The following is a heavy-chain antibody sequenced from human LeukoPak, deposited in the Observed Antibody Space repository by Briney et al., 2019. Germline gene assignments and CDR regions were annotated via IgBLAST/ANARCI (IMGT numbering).Heavy chain of an antibody. Sequence: SGGSLRLSCAASGFTFDDYAMHWVRQAPGKGLEWVSGISWNSGSIGYADSVKGRFTISRDNAKNSLYLQMNSLRAEDTAVYYCARDLSSVGAAYFDYWGQGTLVTVSS. D-gene: IGHD1-26*01. CDR1: GFTFDDYA. V-gene: IGHV3-9*01. J-gene: IGHJ4*02. CDR2: ISWNSGSI. CDR3: ARDLSSVGAAYFDY.